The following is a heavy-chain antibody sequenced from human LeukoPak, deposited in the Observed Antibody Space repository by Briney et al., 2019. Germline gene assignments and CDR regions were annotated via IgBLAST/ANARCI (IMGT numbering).Heavy chain of an antibody. CDR2: IYYSGST. CDR1: GGSISSYY. V-gene: IGHV4-59*01. D-gene: IGHD5-18*01. J-gene: IGHJ6*03. Sequence: PSETLSLTCTVSGGSISSYYWSWIRQPPGKGLEWIGYIYYSGSTNYNPSLKSRVTISVDTSKNQFSLKLSSVTAADTAVYYCARETRNQLWLHYYYYMDVWDKGTTVTVSS. CDR3: ARETRNQLWLHYYYYMDV.